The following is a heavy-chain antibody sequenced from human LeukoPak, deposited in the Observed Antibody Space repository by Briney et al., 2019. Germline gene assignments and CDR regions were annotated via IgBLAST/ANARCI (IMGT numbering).Heavy chain of an antibody. J-gene: IGHJ3*02. Sequence: GGSLRLSCAASGFTFSHYAMHWVRQAPGKGLEYVSAISSNGGSTYYANSVKGRFTFSRDNSKNTLYLQMGSLRAEDMGVYYCARDSITVSVGAFDIWGQGTMVIVSS. CDR2: ISSNGGST. CDR1: GFTFSHYA. V-gene: IGHV3-64*01. CDR3: ARDSITVSVGAFDI. D-gene: IGHD2-2*01.